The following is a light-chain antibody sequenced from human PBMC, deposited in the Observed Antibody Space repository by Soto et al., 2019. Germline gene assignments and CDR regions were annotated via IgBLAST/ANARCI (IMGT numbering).Light chain of an antibody. V-gene: IGKV1-5*01. Sequence: DLQMTHSPSTLSASVGDRLTITCRASQSISSWLAWYQQKPGKAPKLLIYDASSLESGVPSRFSGSGSGTEFTLTISSLQPDDFATYYCQQCNSFSGPDTFGQGTELEIK. J-gene: IGKJ2*01. CDR1: QSISSW. CDR2: DAS. CDR3: QQCNSFSGPDT.